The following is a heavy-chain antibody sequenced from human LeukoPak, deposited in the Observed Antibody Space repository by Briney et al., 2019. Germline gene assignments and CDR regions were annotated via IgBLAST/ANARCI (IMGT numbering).Heavy chain of an antibody. V-gene: IGHV1-2*02. CDR1: VYTLTGYY. D-gene: IGHD6-6*01. CDR2: SNPNSGGT. CDR3: ARSLSHYRIADRPPIDY. J-gene: IGHJ4*02. Sequence: ASVKVSCKASVYTLTGYYMHWGRQGPGQGLEWMWRSNPNSGGTNYAQTFQGRVTMTRDTSISTAYMELSRLRSDAAAVYYCARSLSHYRIADRPPIDYWGQGTLVTVSS.